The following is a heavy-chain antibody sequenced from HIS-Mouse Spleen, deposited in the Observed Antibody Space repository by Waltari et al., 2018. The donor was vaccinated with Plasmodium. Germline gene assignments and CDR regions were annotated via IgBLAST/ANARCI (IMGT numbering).Heavy chain of an antibody. CDR2: INHSGST. J-gene: IGHJ4*02. V-gene: IGHV4-34*01. CDR1: GGSFSGYY. D-gene: IGHD2-21*02. CDR3: ARGRRIVVVTAPRGFFDY. Sequence: QVQLQQWGAGLLKPSETLSLTCAVYGGSFSGYYWSWIRQPPGKGLAWSGEINHSGSTNDNPSLKSRVTISVDTSKNQFSLKLSAVTAADTAVYYCARGRRIVVVTAPRGFFDYWGQGTLVTVSS.